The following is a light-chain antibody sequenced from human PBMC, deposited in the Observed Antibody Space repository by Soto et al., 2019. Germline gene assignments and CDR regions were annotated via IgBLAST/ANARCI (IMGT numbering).Light chain of an antibody. CDR3: QQSYSTRIT. Sequence: DIQMTQSPSSLSASVGDRVTITCRASQSISSYLNWYQQKPGKAPKLLIYAASSLQSGVPSRFSGSGSGTEFTLTISSLQPEEFATYYCQQSYSTRITFGQGTRLEIK. CDR1: QSISSY. V-gene: IGKV1-39*01. CDR2: AAS. J-gene: IGKJ5*01.